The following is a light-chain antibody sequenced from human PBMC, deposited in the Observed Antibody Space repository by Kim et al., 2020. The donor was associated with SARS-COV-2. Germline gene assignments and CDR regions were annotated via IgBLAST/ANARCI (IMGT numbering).Light chain of an antibody. CDR1: SSNTGSNN. Sequence: GQGVTPSGSGGSSNTGSNNVNWSQQVPETAPRLLIYSNNLRPSGVPDRFSGSKSGTSASLAISGLQSEDEADYYCATWDDSLNAWVFGGGTQLTVL. CDR2: SNN. CDR3: ATWDDSLNAWV. V-gene: IGLV1-44*01. J-gene: IGLJ3*02.